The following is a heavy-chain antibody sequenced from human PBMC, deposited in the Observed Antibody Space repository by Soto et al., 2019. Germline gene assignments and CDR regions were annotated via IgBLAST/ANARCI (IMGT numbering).Heavy chain of an antibody. J-gene: IGHJ4*02. V-gene: IGHV3-30*18. CDR2: ISYDGSNK. CDR1: GFTFGSYG. Sequence: QVQLVESGGGVVQPGRSLRLSCAASGFTFGSYGMHWVRQAPGKGLEWVAIISYDGSNKYYADSVKGRLTISRDNSKNTVYLQRSSLRTEDTAVFYCAKSSSGFSLDYWGQGTLVTVSS. CDR3: AKSSSGFSLDY. D-gene: IGHD3-22*01.